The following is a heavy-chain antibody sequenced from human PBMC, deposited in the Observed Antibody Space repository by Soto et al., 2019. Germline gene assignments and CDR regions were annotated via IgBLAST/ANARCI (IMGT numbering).Heavy chain of an antibody. Sequence: GGSLRLSCAASGFTFSSYGMHWVRQAPGKGLEWVAVISYDGSNKYYADSVKGRFTISRDNSKNTLYLQMNSLRAEDTAVYYCAKDLFISGSYYESVDYWGQGTLVTVSS. D-gene: IGHD1-26*01. CDR1: GFTFSSYG. CDR2: ISYDGSNK. V-gene: IGHV3-30*18. J-gene: IGHJ4*02. CDR3: AKDLFISGSYYESVDY.